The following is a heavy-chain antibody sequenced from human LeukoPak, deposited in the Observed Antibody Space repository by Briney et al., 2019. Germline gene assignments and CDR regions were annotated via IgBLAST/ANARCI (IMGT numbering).Heavy chain of an antibody. CDR3: VKDGRKYMFDY. CDR2: VEDDESSD. D-gene: IGHD1-1*01. J-gene: IGHJ4*02. CDR1: GFTFKRYN. V-gene: IGHV3-30*02. Sequence: GGSRRLSCAASGFTFKRYNMHWVRQAPGKGLEWVAFVEDDESSDSYADSVKGRFTISRDNSKSTVYLQMNSLRPEDTAVYYCVKDGRKYMFDYWGQGILVTVSS.